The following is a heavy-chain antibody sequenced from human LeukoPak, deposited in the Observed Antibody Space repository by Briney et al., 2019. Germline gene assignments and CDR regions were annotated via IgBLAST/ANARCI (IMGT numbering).Heavy chain of an antibody. J-gene: IGHJ4*02. CDR3: VRDRGDGYNQIDY. D-gene: IGHD5-24*01. Sequence: GGSLRLSCAASGFTFSSYGLHWVRQAPGKGLECVAVISKDGSNEHYADPGKGRFTIPRDNSKNTLYLQMNSLRTEDTAVYYCVRDRGDGYNQIDYWGQGTLVTVSS. V-gene: IGHV3-30*04. CDR2: ISKDGSNE. CDR1: GFTFSSYG.